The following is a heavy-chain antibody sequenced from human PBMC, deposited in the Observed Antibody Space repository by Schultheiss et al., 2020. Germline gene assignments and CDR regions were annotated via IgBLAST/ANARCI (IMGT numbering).Heavy chain of an antibody. V-gene: IGHV4-34*01. Sequence: SETLSLTCGVYGESFSSNYWTWIRQSPGKGLEWIGEVNHSGGTNYNPSLKSRVTISVDTSNKQFSLKLSSVTAADTAVYYCARHSWQQLAPRGNWFDPWGQGTLVTVSS. J-gene: IGHJ5*02. CDR3: ARHSWQQLAPRGNWFDP. CDR1: GESFSSNY. CDR2: VNHSGGT. D-gene: IGHD6-13*01.